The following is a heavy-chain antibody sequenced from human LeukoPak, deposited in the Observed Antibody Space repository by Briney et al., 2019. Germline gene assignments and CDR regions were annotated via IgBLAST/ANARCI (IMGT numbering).Heavy chain of an antibody. D-gene: IGHD2-2*01. Sequence: GGSLSLSCAASGFTYKSYSMQWVRQAPGRGGEGVSYISSSRSTTYYADSVKGRFTISRDNAKNSLYLQMNSLRAEDTAVYYCARDVSNRADLMYDYWGQGTLVTVSS. CDR2: ISSSRSTT. CDR3: ARDVSNRADLMYDY. CDR1: GFTYKSYS. V-gene: IGHV3-48*04. J-gene: IGHJ4*02.